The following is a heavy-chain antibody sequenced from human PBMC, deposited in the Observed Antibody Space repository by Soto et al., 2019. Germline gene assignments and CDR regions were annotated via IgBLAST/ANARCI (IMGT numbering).Heavy chain of an antibody. Sequence: ASVKASCKAPGYTFTANYMHWVRQAPGQGLEWMGWITPNSGGTKYAQKFQGWVTMTRDTSISTAYMELSRLRSDDTAMYYCARRLRYCSGGSCYSDGYAFDIWGQ. V-gene: IGHV1-2*04. CDR2: ITPNSGGT. CDR3: ARRLRYCSGGSCYSDGYAFDI. CDR1: GYTFTANY. D-gene: IGHD2-15*01. J-gene: IGHJ3*02.